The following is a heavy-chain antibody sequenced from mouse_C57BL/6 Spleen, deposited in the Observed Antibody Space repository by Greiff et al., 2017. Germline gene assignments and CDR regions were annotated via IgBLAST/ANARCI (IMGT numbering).Heavy chain of an antibody. CDR3: ARVETRGIVYYAMDY. CDR1: GYTFTSYW. V-gene: IGHV1-55*01. CDR2: IYPGSGST. J-gene: IGHJ4*01. Sequence: QVHVKQSGAELVKPGASVKMSCKASGYTFTSYWITWVKQRPGQGLEWIGDIYPGSGSTNYNEKFKSKATLTVDTSSSTAYMQLSSLTSEDSAVYFCARVETRGIVYYAMDYWGQGTSVTVSS.